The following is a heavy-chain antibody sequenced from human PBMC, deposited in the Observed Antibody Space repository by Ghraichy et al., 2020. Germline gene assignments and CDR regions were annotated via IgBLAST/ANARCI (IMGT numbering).Heavy chain of an antibody. CDR1: GGSISSSSYY. V-gene: IGHV4-39*01. CDR2: IYYSGST. CDR3: ARLSYDGFMAFDI. Sequence: SETLSLTCTVSGGSISSSSYYWSWIRQPPGQGLEWIGSIYYSGSTNYNPSLKSRVTISVDTSKNQFSLRLSSVTAADTAVYYCARLSYDGFMAFDIWGQGTTVTVSS. J-gene: IGHJ3*02. D-gene: IGHD3-22*01.